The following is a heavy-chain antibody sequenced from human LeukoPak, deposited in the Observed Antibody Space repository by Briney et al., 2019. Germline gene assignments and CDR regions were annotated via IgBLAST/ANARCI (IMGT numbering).Heavy chain of an antibody. CDR2: INEGGNSK. D-gene: IGHD6-19*01. CDR1: GFTFLSYS. J-gene: IGHJ4*02. Sequence: PGGSLRLSCAASGFTFLSYSMNWVRQAPGKGLEWVANINEGGNSKYYVDSVRGRFTISRDKTKDLLHLQMSSLRAEDTAVYYCARVGKNGWDFDHWGQGTLVTVSS. V-gene: IGHV3-7*01. CDR3: ARVGKNGWDFDH.